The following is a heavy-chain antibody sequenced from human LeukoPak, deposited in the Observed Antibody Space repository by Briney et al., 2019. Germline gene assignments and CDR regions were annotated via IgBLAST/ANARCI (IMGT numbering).Heavy chain of an antibody. CDR1: GGSISSYY. V-gene: IGHV4-59*01. CDR3: ARARGYGPYFDY. Sequence: TSETLSLTCTVSGGSISSYYWSWIRQPPGKGLEWIGYIYYSGSTNYNPSLKSRVTISVDTSKNQFSLKLSSVTAADTAECYCARARGYGPYFDYWGQGTLVTVSS. CDR2: IYYSGST. J-gene: IGHJ4*02. D-gene: IGHD5-12*01.